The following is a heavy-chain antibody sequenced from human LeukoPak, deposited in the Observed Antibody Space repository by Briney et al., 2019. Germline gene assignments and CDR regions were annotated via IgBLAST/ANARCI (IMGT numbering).Heavy chain of an antibody. CDR2: IDWDDDK. CDR1: GFSLSTSGMR. J-gene: IGHJ4*02. D-gene: IGHD1-26*01. Sequence: SGPALVKPTQTLTLTCTFSGFSLSTSGMRVSWIGQPPGKALEWLARIDWDDDKFYSTSLKTRLTISKDTSKNQVVLTMTNMDPVDTATYYCARLNSGTYLDYWGQGTLVTVSS. V-gene: IGHV2-70*04. CDR3: ARLNSGTYLDY.